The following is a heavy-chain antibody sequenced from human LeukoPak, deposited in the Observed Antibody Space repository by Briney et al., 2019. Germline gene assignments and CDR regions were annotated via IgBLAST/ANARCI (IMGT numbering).Heavy chain of an antibody. V-gene: IGHV3-23*01. Sequence: GGSLRLSCAASGFDFSSYAVSWVRQAPGKGLEWVSAITGSGGSTFYADSVKGRFTVSRDNPRNSLYLQMNSLRAEDTAVYYCGKDEQGFGMQTSHWGQGTLVTVSS. J-gene: IGHJ4*02. CDR1: GFDFSSYA. CDR3: GKDEQGFGMQTSH. D-gene: IGHD1-14*01. CDR2: ITGSGGST.